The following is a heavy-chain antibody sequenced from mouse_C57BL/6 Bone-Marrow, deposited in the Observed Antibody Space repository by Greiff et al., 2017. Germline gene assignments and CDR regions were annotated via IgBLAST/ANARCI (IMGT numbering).Heavy chain of an antibody. V-gene: IGHV1-64*01. CDR2: MHPNGGSP. J-gene: IGHJ4*01. D-gene: IGHD2-4*01. Sequence: VQLQQPGAELVKPGASVKLSCKASGYTFTNYWMHWVKQRPGQGLEWIGMMHPNGGSPDYNEKFKSEATLSVDKSSRTDYRELSSLTSEDSAVYYCARSYDYDDYTMDYWGQGTSVTVSS. CDR3: ARSYDYDDYTMDY. CDR1: GYTFTNYW.